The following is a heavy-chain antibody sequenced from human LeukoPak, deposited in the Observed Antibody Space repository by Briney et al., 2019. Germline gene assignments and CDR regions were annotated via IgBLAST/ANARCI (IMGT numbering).Heavy chain of an antibody. Sequence: GASVKVSCKASGYTFSGTGWYLYWLRLAPGQGLECMGWIYPYTGATHYAQKFQGRVAMTRDTSISTAYMELSRLRPDDTAVYYCARDGPAQMVDFDYWGQGTLVTVSS. CDR1: GYTFSGTGWY. J-gene: IGHJ4*02. CDR2: IYPYTGAT. CDR3: ARDGPAQMVDFDY. D-gene: IGHD3-10*01. V-gene: IGHV1-2*02.